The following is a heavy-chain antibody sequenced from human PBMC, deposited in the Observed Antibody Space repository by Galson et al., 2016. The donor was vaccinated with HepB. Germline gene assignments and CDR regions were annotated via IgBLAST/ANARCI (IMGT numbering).Heavy chain of an antibody. CDR3: SRGDYYYGMDV. V-gene: IGHV1-2*04. J-gene: IGHJ6*02. Sequence: SVKVSCKASGYTFTGHSMHWVRQAPGQGLEWVGRINVNSGDTIYAQNFQGWVTMTRDTSISTAYMELKRLRTDDTAVYYCSRGDYYYGMDVWGQGTTVTVSS. CDR1: GYTFTGHS. CDR2: INVNSGDT.